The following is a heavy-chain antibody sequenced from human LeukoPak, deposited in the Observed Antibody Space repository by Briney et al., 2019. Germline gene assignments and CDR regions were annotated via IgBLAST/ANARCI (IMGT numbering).Heavy chain of an antibody. J-gene: IGHJ4*02. D-gene: IGHD2-15*01. CDR1: GYSFTSYW. CDR2: SYPGDSDT. V-gene: IGHV5-51*01. CDR3: ARHREYCSGGSCYPGFDY. Sequence: GESLKISCKGSGYSFTSYWIGWVRQMPGKGLEWMGISYPGDSDTRYSPSFQGQVTISADKSISTAYLQWSSLKASDTAMYYCARHREYCSGGSCYPGFDYWGQGTLVTVSS.